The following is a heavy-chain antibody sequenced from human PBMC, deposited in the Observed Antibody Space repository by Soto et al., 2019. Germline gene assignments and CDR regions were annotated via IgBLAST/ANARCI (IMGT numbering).Heavy chain of an antibody. CDR1: GFPFINFA. D-gene: IGHD3-10*01. CDR3: AKFGASGSYFQFDY. Sequence: VGSLRLSCAASGFPFINFAMSGVRQSPGKGLEWVSAISGTGSRTWYADSVRGRFTVSRDNFKNTLYLQMNSLRDEDTAVYYCAKFGASGSYFQFDYWGPGTLVTVSS. J-gene: IGHJ4*02. CDR2: ISGTGSRT. V-gene: IGHV3-23*01.